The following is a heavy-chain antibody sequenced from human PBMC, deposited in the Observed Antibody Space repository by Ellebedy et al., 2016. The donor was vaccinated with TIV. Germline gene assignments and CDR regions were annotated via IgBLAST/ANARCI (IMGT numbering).Heavy chain of an antibody. Sequence: GESLKISXAASGFTASLYSMSWVRQAPGKGLEWVANIKQDGSEQYDVDSVKGRITISRDDAKNSLSLQMNSLRVEDTAVYYCATGWLATQEDPFDIWGQGTMVTVSS. V-gene: IGHV3-7*01. CDR2: IKQDGSEQ. CDR3: ATGWLATQEDPFDI. D-gene: IGHD5-24*01. J-gene: IGHJ3*02. CDR1: GFTASLYS.